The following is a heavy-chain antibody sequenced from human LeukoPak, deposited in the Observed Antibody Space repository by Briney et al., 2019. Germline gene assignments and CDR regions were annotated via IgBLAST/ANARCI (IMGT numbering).Heavy chain of an antibody. Sequence: ASVKVSCKASGYTFSSYDINWVRQATGQGLEWVGRMNPENGDAQYAQRFQGRVTMTRDTSISTAYMELSSLRSEDTALYYCARGVRGNFPSNWFDPWGQGTQVTVSS. V-gene: IGHV1-8*01. J-gene: IGHJ5*02. CDR1: GYTFSSYD. D-gene: IGHD1-26*01. CDR2: MNPENGDA. CDR3: ARGVRGNFPSNWFDP.